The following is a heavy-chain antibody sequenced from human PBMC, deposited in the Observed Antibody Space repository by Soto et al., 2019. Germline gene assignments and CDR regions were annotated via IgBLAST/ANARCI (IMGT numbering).Heavy chain of an antibody. CDR2: INPTGGDT. D-gene: IGHD2-2*01. V-gene: IGHV1-46*01. J-gene: IGHJ6*02. CDR3: ARGSYASNVFIMDV. Sequence: QVQLVQSGAEVKRPGASVQVSCKTSGYTFTTYFMHWARQAPGQGFEWLGRINPTGGDTVYAQKFQGRVSVTKDTSTSTVYIELGSLTSKDTAVYYCARGSYASNVFIMDVWGQGTAVTVSS. CDR1: GYTFTTYF.